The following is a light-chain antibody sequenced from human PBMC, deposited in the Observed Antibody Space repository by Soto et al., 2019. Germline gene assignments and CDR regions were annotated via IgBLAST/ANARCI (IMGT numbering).Light chain of an antibody. J-gene: IGKJ5*01. Sequence: AIRITQSPSSFSASTGDRVSITCRATQGIGTYLAWYQQIPGKAPKLLIYKASTLKSGVPSRFSGSGSGTEFTLTISSLQPDDFATYYCQHYNSYSPITFGQGTRLEIK. CDR3: QHYNSYSPIT. CDR1: QGIGTY. CDR2: KAS. V-gene: IGKV1-8*01.